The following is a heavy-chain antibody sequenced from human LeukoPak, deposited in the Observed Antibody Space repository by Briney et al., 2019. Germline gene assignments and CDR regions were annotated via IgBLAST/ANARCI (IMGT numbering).Heavy chain of an antibody. CDR1: GYTFTSYG. Sequence: ASVKVSCKASGYTFTSYGISWVRQAPGQGLEWMGWISAYNGNTNYAQKLQGRVTMTEDTSTDTAYMELSSLRSEDTAVYYCATAARYSGSYGYYFDYWGQGTLVTVSS. D-gene: IGHD1-26*01. V-gene: IGHV1-18*01. J-gene: IGHJ4*02. CDR2: ISAYNGNT. CDR3: ATAARYSGSYGYYFDY.